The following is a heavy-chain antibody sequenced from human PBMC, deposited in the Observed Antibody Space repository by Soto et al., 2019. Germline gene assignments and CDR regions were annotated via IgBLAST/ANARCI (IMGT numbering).Heavy chain of an antibody. J-gene: IGHJ5*02. CDR1: GFTVSSSY. D-gene: IGHD1-26*01. V-gene: IGHV3-66*01. Sequence: EVQLVESGGGLVQPGGSLRLSCAASGFTVSSSYLYWVRQAPGKGLEWVSSIYKSGDTYYADSVKGRFTISRDSYKSTLFLQMNSLRAEDTAVYYCARGTVGTNPNWLGPWGQGTLVTVSS. CDR2: IYKSGDT. CDR3: ARGTVGTNPNWLGP.